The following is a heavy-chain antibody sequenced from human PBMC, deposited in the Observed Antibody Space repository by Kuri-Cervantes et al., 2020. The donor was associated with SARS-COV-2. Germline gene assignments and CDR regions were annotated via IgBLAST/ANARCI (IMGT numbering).Heavy chain of an antibody. D-gene: IGHD3-16*02. J-gene: IGHJ3*02. Sequence: GESLKITCSVSGFIFGEYSMGWFRQAPGKGLEWVGFIRTKHYGGATQYVASVKGRFAISRDDSKSIAYLQMDSLKTEDTAVYYCSRAYEYDYVWGNYRAPYEPRETVDIWGQGTMVTVSS. CDR3: SRAYEYDYVWGNYRAPYEPRETVDI. CDR1: GFIFGEYS. CDR2: IRTKHYGGAT. V-gene: IGHV3-49*03.